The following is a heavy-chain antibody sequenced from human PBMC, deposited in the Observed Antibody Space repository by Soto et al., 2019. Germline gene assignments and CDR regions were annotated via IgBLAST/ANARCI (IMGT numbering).Heavy chain of an antibody. D-gene: IGHD1-26*01. CDR3: AKSQQWGLPLSGGIDV. V-gene: IGHV3-23*01. CDR1: GFTFSTYA. CDR2: VVGSGGST. J-gene: IGHJ6*02. Sequence: EVQLLESGGGLVQPGESLRLSCGASGFTFSTYAMSWVRQAPGKGLEWVSAVVGSGGSTYYTDSVKGRFTISRDNSKNTLYLHMSSLRVEDTAVYYCAKSQQWGLPLSGGIDVWGQGTTVTVSS.